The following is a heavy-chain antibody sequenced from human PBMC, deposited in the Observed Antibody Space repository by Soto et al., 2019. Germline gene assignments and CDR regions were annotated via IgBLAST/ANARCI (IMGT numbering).Heavy chain of an antibody. CDR1: GYTFTSYS. CDR3: ARDANSDSSGYYSDY. J-gene: IGHJ4*02. CDR2: ISTYSENT. V-gene: IGHV1-18*01. Sequence: ASVKVSCKSSGYTFTSYSINWVRQAPGQGLEWMGWISTYSENTKHAQKFQGRVTMTTDTSTSTAYMELKSLRSDDTAVYYCARDANSDSSGYYSDYRGQGTLVTVSS. D-gene: IGHD3-22*01.